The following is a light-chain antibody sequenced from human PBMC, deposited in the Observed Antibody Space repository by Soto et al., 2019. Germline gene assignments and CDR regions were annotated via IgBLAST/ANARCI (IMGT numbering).Light chain of an antibody. CDR2: GAS. Sequence: AIQMTQSPASLSASVGERVTISCRASQGIGNALGWYQQKPGQPPKVLIYGASNLQSGVPPRFSGSGSGTDFTLAISSLQPEDSATYYCLQDINYPWTFGQGTKVEIK. V-gene: IGKV1-6*01. CDR1: QGIGNA. CDR3: LQDINYPWT. J-gene: IGKJ1*01.